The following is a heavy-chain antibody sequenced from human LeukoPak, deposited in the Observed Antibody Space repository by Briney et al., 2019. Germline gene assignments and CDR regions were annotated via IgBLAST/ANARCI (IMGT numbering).Heavy chain of an antibody. D-gene: IGHD6-19*01. CDR3: AKGVSVAVAGRRGNWFDP. V-gene: IGHV3-23*01. CDR2: ISGSGGST. CDR1: GFTFSSYA. J-gene: IGHJ5*02. Sequence: GGSLRLSCAASGFTFSSYAMSWVRQAPGKGLEWVSAISGSGGSTYYADSVKGRFTISRDNSKNTLYLQMNSLRAEDTAVYYCAKGVSVAVAGRRGNWFDPWGQGTLVTVSS.